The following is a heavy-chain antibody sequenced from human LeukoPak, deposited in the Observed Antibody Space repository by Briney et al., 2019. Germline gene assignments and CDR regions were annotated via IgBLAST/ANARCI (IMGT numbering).Heavy chain of an antibody. CDR1: RFTFSSYA. Sequence: GGSLRLSCAASRFTFSSYAMHWVRQAPGKGLEWVAFIRYEGSNKYYADSVKGRFTISRDNSKNTLYLQMNSLRAEDTAVYYCAKDLNQASWTFDYWGQGTLVTVSS. V-gene: IGHV3-30*02. CDR3: AKDLNQASWTFDY. CDR2: IRYEGSNK. D-gene: IGHD1-14*01. J-gene: IGHJ4*02.